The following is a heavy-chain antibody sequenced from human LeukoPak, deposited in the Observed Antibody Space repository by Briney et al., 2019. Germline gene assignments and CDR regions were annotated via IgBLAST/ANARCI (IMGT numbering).Heavy chain of an antibody. CDR3: ARDGVGSMPLDY. D-gene: IGHD1-26*01. Sequence: PGGSLRLSCAASGFTFSNYWVHWVRQAPGKGLVWVSCIEPDGRSTFYADSVKGRFTISRDNAKNTVYLQMNSLRAEDTAVYHCARDGVGSMPLDYWGQGTLVTVSS. CDR1: GFTFSNYW. V-gene: IGHV3-74*01. CDR2: IEPDGRST. J-gene: IGHJ4*02.